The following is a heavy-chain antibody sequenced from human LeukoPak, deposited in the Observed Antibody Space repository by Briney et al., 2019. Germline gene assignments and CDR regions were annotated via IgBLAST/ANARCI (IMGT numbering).Heavy chain of an antibody. J-gene: IGHJ6*02. CDR2: ISAYNGNT. CDR3: ARDSGGDGDTIFGRYGMDV. D-gene: IGHD3-3*01. CDR1: GYTFTSYG. V-gene: IGHV1-18*01. Sequence: GASVKLSCKASGYTFTSYGISWVRQAPGQGLEWMGWISAYNGNTNYAQKLQGRVTMTTDTSTSTAYMELRSLRSDDTAVYYCARDSGGDGDTIFGRYGMDVWGQGTTVTVSS.